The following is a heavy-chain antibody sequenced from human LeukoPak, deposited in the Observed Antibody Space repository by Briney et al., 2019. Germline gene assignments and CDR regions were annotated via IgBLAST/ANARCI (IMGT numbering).Heavy chain of an antibody. CDR2: FSAYNGNT. J-gene: IGHJ4*02. CDR1: RYTFTSYG. Sequence: ASVTVSCKASRYTFTSYGISWARQPPGQGLDWMGWFSAYNGNTNYAQKLQGRVTMTTDPSTSTAYMELRSLRSDDTTVYYCVRDPDHSYDFWSGYYYYCDYWAQGTLVTVSS. V-gene: IGHV1-18*01. CDR3: VRDPDHSYDFWSGYYYYCDY. D-gene: IGHD3-3*01.